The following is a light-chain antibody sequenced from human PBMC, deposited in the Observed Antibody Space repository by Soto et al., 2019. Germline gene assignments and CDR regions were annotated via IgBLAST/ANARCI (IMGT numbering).Light chain of an antibody. Sequence: YELTQPPSVSVAPGKTARITCGGNNIGSKSVHWYQQKPGQAPVLVIYYDSDRPSGIPERFSGSNSGNTATLTISRVEAGDEADYYCQVWDSTSDHVVFGGGTKLTVL. V-gene: IGLV3-21*04. CDR3: QVWDSTSDHVV. J-gene: IGLJ2*01. CDR2: YDS. CDR1: NIGSKS.